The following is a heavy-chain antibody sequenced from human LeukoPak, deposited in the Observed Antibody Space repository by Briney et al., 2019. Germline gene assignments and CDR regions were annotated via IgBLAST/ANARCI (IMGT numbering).Heavy chain of an antibody. J-gene: IGHJ6*02. V-gene: IGHV3-21*01. D-gene: IGHD3-22*01. CDR1: GFTFSSYS. CDR3: ARGPYDRPYYGMDV. Sequence: QAGGSLRLSCAASGFTFSSYSMNWVRQAPGKGLEWVSSISSSSSYIYYADSVKGRFTISRDNAKNSLYLQMNSLRAEDTAVYYCARGPYDRPYYGMDVWGQGTTVTVSS. CDR2: ISSSSSYI.